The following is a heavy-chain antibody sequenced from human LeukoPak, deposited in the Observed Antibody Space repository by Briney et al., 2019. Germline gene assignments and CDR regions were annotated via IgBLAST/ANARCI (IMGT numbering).Heavy chain of an antibody. CDR3: AIPTDY. J-gene: IGHJ4*02. Sequence: SETLSLTCTVSGDSISSYYWSWIRQPPGKGLEWIGSIYYSGSTYYNPSLKSRVTISVDTSKNQFSLKLSSVTAADTAVYYCAIPTDYWGQGTLVTVSS. CDR2: IYYSGST. CDR1: GDSISSYY. V-gene: IGHV4-59*12.